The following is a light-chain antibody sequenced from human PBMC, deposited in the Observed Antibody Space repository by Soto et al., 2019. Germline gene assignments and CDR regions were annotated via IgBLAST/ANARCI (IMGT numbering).Light chain of an antibody. V-gene: IGLV1-44*01. Sequence: QSVLTQPPSASGTPGQRVTISCSGSSSNIGSNTVNWYQQLPGTAPKLLIFINDQRPSGVPDRFSGSKSGTSASLAISGLHSEDEAEYYCAAWDDSLSTWVFGGGTKLTVL. CDR1: SSNIGSNT. CDR3: AAWDDSLSTWV. J-gene: IGLJ3*02. CDR2: IND.